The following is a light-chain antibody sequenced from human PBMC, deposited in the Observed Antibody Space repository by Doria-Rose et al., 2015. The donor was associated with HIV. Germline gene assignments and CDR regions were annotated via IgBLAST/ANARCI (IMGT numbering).Light chain of an antibody. Sequence: EIVMTQSPGTLSLSPGERATLSCRASQSFRSTYLDWYQQKSGQAPSLLIYDGSTRATGIPDRFSASGSGTDFTLTINRLEPEDFALYYCHQYGTSWTFGQGTKVEI. V-gene: IGKV3-20*01. J-gene: IGKJ1*01. CDR3: HQYGTSWT. CDR2: DGS. CDR1: QSFRSTY.